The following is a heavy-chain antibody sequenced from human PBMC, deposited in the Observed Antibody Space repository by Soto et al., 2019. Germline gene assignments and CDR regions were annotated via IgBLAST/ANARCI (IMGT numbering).Heavy chain of an antibody. CDR3: AIDHGPPSRSSWYLGYYYGMDV. D-gene: IGHD6-13*01. V-gene: IGHV1-69*13. CDR2: IIPIFGTA. J-gene: IGHJ6*02. Sequence: SVKVSCKASGGTFSSYAISWVRQAPGQGLEWMGGIIPIFGTANYAQKFQGRVTITADESTSTAYMELSSLRSEDTAVYYCAIDHGPPSRSSWYLGYYYGMDVWGQGTTVTVSS. CDR1: GGTFSSYA.